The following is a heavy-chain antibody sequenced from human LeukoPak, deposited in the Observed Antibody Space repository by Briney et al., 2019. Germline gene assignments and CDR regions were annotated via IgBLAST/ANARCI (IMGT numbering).Heavy chain of an antibody. D-gene: IGHD6-6*01. CDR1: GYTFTGYY. Sequence: ASVKVSFKASGYTFTGYYMHWVRQAPGQGLEWTGWINPNSGGTNYAQKFQGRVTMTRDTSISTAYMELSRLRSDDTAVYYCARVGPSIAARPDYWGQGTLVTVSS. V-gene: IGHV1-2*02. CDR3: ARVGPSIAARPDY. CDR2: INPNSGGT. J-gene: IGHJ4*02.